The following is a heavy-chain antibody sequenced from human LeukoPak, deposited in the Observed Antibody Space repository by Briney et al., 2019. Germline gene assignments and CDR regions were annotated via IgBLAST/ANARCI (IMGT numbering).Heavy chain of an antibody. CDR2: IYHSGST. D-gene: IGHD5-24*01. J-gene: IGHJ3*02. V-gene: IGHV4-4*02. CDR3: ASPPVEGDGYNPGAFDI. Sequence: KTSGTLSLTCGVSGGSISSINWWSWVRQPPGKGLEWIGEIYHSGSTNYNPSLKSRVTISMDKSKNQFSLKLSSVTAADTAVYYCASPPVEGDGYNPGAFDIWGQGTMVTVSS. CDR1: GGSISSINW.